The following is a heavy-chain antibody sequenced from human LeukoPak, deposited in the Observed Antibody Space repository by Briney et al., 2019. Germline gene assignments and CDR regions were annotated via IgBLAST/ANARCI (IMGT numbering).Heavy chain of an antibody. J-gene: IGHJ4*02. CDR2: IKKDGSER. CDR1: GFTFSTFW. Sequence: GGSLRLSCPASGFTFSTFWMSWFRQAPGKGLEWVANIKKDGSERYYVDSVKGRFTISRDNSKNTLYLQMNSLRAEDTAVYYCARSNAYYYGSGGIYDYWGQGTLVTVSS. V-gene: IGHV3-7*01. D-gene: IGHD3-10*01. CDR3: ARSNAYYYGSGGIYDY.